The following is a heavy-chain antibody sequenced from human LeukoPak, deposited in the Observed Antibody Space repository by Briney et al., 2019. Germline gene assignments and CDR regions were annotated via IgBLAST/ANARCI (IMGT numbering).Heavy chain of an antibody. CDR3: ARYSSGFDY. V-gene: IGHV1-8*01. Sequence: ASVKVSCKASGYTFTSYDINCVRQATGQGLEWMGWRNLNSGNTGYAQKFQGRVTMTRNTSISTAYMELSSLRSEDTAVYYCARYSSGFDYWGKGTLVTVSS. CDR1: GYTFTSYD. D-gene: IGHD6-19*01. J-gene: IGHJ4*02. CDR2: RNLNSGNT.